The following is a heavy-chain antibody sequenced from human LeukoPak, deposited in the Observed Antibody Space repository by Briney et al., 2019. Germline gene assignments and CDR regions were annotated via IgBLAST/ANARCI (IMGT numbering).Heavy chain of an antibody. Sequence: SETLSLTCTVSGGSISSSSYYWGWIRQPPGKGLEWIGSIYYSGSTYYNPSLKSRVTISVDTSKNQFSLKLSSVTAADTAVYYCVRLYLYYYYMDVWGKGTTVTVSS. CDR2: IYYSGST. CDR3: VRLYLYYYYMDV. V-gene: IGHV4-39*01. J-gene: IGHJ6*03. CDR1: GGSISSSSYY.